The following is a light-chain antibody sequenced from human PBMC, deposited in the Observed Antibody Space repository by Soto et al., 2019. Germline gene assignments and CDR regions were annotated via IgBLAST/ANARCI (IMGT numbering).Light chain of an antibody. CDR3: QQYGSSPQT. J-gene: IGKJ1*01. CDR2: QTS. V-gene: IGKV3-20*01. Sequence: EIVLTQSPSTLSSFQFYICALSFMASQYINTRLAWYQHRPGQAPRLLIYQTSIRAAGIPARFSASGTGTDFTLTISRLEPEDFAVYYCQQYGSSPQTFGQGTKVDIK. CDR1: QYINTR.